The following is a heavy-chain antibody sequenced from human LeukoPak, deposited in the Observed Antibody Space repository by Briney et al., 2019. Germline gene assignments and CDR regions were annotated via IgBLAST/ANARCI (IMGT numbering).Heavy chain of an antibody. CDR3: AGYVPDYGDYSGGFDI. Sequence: SETLSLSCAVYGGSFSGYYWRWIRQPPGKGLEWIGEINHSGSTNYNPSLKSRVTISVDTSKNQFSLKLTSVTSADTAVYFCAGYVPDYGDYSGGFDIWGQGTMVTVSS. V-gene: IGHV4-34*01. J-gene: IGHJ3*02. CDR1: GGSFSGYY. CDR2: INHSGST. D-gene: IGHD4-17*01.